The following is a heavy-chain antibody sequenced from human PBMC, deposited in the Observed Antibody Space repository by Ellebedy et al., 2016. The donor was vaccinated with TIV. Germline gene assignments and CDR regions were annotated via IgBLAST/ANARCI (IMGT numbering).Heavy chain of an antibody. Sequence: AASVKVSCKASGDILNSYAISWLRRTPGQGLEWMGGIIPIFGTANYAQKFQGRVTITADESTTTAYMELNSLRSEDTAVYYGAGARGSDCYNCWFDPWGQGTLVTVSS. J-gene: IGHJ5*02. CDR1: GDILNSYA. D-gene: IGHD2-21*02. V-gene: IGHV1-69*13. CDR2: IIPIFGTA. CDR3: AGARGSDCYNCWFDP.